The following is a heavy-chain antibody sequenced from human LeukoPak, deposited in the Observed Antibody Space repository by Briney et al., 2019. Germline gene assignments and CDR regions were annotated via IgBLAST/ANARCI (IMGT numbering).Heavy chain of an antibody. CDR1: GGSISSGGYY. V-gene: IGHV4-31*03. D-gene: IGHD2-2*01. CDR2: IYYSGST. CDR3: AREGGGVVPAATNLYFDY. J-gene: IGHJ4*02. Sequence: PSETLSLTCTVSGGSISSGGYYWSWIRQHPGKGLEWIGYIYYSGSTYYNPSLKSRVTISVDTSKNQFSLKLSSVTAADTAVYYCAREGGGVVPAATNLYFDYWGQGTLVTVSS.